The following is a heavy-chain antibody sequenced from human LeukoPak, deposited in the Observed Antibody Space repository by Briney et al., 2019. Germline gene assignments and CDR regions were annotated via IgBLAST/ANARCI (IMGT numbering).Heavy chain of an antibody. Sequence: SVKVSCKASGGTFSSYAISWVRQAPGQGLEWMGRIIPILGIANYAQKFQGRVTITADKSTSTAYMELRSLRSDDTAVYYCARDPASGWYFDYWGQGTLVTVSS. V-gene: IGHV1-69*04. CDR3: ARDPASGWYFDY. CDR1: GGTFSSYA. D-gene: IGHD6-19*01. CDR2: IIPILGIA. J-gene: IGHJ4*02.